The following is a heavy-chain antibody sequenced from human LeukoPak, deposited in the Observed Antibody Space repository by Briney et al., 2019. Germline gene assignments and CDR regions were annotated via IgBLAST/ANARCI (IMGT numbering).Heavy chain of an antibody. CDR2: ISSNGSTI. CDR1: GFTVSSYE. V-gene: IGHV3-48*03. Sequence: GRSLRLSCAASGFTVSSYEMNWVRQAPGKGLEWVSYISSNGSTIYYADSVKGRFTISRDNAKNSLYLQMNSLRAEDTAVYYCAELGITMIGGVWGKGTTVTISS. CDR3: AELGITMIGGV. D-gene: IGHD3-10*02. J-gene: IGHJ6*04.